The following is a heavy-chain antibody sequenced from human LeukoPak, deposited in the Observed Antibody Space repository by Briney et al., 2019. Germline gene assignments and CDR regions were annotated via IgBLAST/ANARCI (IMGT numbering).Heavy chain of an antibody. CDR2: ISAYNGNT. Sequence: ASVTVSCTSSGYTFTIYGISWVRQPPGQGLEWMGWISAYNGNTNYAQKLQGRVTMTTDTSTSTAYMELRSLRSDDTAVYYCARGGEDILTGYYRAFDYWGQGTLVTVSS. V-gene: IGHV1-18*04. CDR1: GYTFTIYG. D-gene: IGHD3-9*01. CDR3: ARGGEDILTGYYRAFDY. J-gene: IGHJ4*02.